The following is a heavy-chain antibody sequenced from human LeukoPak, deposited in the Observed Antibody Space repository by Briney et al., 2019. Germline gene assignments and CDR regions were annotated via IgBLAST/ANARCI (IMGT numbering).Heavy chain of an antibody. J-gene: IGHJ6*02. D-gene: IGHD2-15*01. V-gene: IGHV1-18*01. CDR3: ARLSQWSRTYGMDV. Sequence: ASVKVSCKASGYTFNTFVISWMRQAPGQGLEWMGWSSAYNGNTKYAQKLQGRVTMTTDTSTSTAYMELRSLRSDDTAVYYCARLSQWSRTYGMDVWGQGTTVTVSS. CDR1: GYTFNTFV. CDR2: SSAYNGNT.